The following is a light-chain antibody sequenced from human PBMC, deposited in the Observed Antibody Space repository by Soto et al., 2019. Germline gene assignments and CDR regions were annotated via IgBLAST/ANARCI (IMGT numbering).Light chain of an antibody. CDR3: QQYGSSIT. Sequence: DIQLTQAPSFLSASAVDRVTITCRSSQVISSYLAWYQQKPGRAPKLLIYAASTLQSGVPDRFSGSGSGTDFTLTISRLEPEDFAVYYCQQYGSSITFGQGTRLEIK. CDR2: AAS. V-gene: IGKV1-9*01. J-gene: IGKJ5*01. CDR1: QVISSY.